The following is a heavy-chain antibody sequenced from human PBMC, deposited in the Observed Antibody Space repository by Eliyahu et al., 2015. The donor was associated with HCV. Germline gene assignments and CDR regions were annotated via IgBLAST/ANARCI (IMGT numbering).Heavy chain of an antibody. Sequence: QVQLVQSGAEVKKPGSSVKVSCKASGGTFSSYAISWVRQAPGQGLEWMGGIIPIFGTANYAQKFQGRVTITADESTSTAYMELSSLRSEDTAVYYCARDFQPYYYDSSGYLWGYWGQGTLVTVSS. V-gene: IGHV1-69*01. CDR2: IIPIFGTA. J-gene: IGHJ4*02. CDR1: GGTFSSYA. CDR3: ARDFQPYYYDSSGYLWGY. D-gene: IGHD3-22*01.